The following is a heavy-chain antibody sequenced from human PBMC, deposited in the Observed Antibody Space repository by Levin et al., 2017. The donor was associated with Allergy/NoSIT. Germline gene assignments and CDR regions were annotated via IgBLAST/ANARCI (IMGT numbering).Heavy chain of an antibody. CDR3: AVQKSPGIVDATMGFDY. CDR1: GFTFSNYA. CDR2: ISYDGSGK. V-gene: IGHV3-30-3*01. J-gene: IGHJ4*02. Sequence: GGSLRLSCAASGFTFSNYAMHWVRQAPGKGPEWVAVISYDGSGKYYADSVKGRFTISRDNSKNTLYLQVNSLKPEDTAVYYCAVQKSPGIVDATMGFDYWGQGTLVTVSS. D-gene: IGHD1-26*01.